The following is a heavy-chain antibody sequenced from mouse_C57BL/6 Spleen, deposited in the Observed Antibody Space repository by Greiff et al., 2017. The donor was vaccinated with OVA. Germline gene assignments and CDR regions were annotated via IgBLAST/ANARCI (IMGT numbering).Heavy chain of an antibody. J-gene: IGHJ2*01. CDR2: INPNNGGT. D-gene: IGHD2-4*01. V-gene: IGHV1-18*01. CDR1: GYTFTDYN. Sequence: DVHLVESGPELVKPGASVTIPCKASGYTFTDYNMDWVKQSHGKSLEWIGDINPNNGGTIYNQKFKGKATLTVDKSSSTAYMELRSLTSEDTAVYDGARWEGYYDYEGYFDYWGQGTTLTVSS. CDR3: ARWEGYYDYEGYFDY.